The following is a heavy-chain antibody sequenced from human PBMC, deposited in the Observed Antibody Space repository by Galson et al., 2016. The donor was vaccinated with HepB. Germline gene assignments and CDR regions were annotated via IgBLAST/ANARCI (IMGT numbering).Heavy chain of an antibody. Sequence: PALVKPTQTLTLTCSFSGFSLTTGGVGVAWIRQPPGKAPEWLAVIYWADDKRYSPSLGSRLIITKDTSKNQVVLTMTNMDPVDTATYYCAHVPIFGSLIFAFGHWGQGTLVTVSS. D-gene: IGHD3-3*01. V-gene: IGHV2-5*02. CDR3: AHVPIFGSLIFAFGH. J-gene: IGHJ4*02. CDR2: IYWADDK. CDR1: GFSLTTGGVG.